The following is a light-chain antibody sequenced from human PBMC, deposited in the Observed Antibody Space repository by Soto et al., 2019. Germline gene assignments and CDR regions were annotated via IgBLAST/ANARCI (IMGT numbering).Light chain of an antibody. CDR1: QGISSY. Sequence: AIRMTQSPSSLSASTGDRVTITCRASQGISSYLAWYQHKPGKAPKLLIYAASTVQSGVPSRFSGSGSGTDFTLTISCLQSEDFATYYCQRYYSYPYTFGQGNKLEIK. CDR2: AAS. V-gene: IGKV1-8*01. CDR3: QRYYSYPYT. J-gene: IGKJ2*01.